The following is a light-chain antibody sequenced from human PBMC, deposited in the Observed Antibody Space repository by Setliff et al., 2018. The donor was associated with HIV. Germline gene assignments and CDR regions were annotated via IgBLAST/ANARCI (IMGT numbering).Light chain of an antibody. J-gene: IGLJ1*01. V-gene: IGLV2-14*01. CDR2: EVS. CDR1: NSDIGSYDF. CDR3: SSYTNSNTYV. Sequence: QSVLTQPASVSGSPGQSITISCTGTNSDIGSYDFVSWYQHHPGKAPKLMIYEVSNRPSGVSSRFSASKSGNTASLTISGLQTEDEADYYCSSYTNSNTYVFGTGTKVTVL.